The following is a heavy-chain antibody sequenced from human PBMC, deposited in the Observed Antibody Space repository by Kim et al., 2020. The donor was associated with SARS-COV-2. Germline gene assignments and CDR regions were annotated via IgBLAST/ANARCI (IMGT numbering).Heavy chain of an antibody. J-gene: IGHJ3*02. CDR2: IYYDGST. V-gene: IGHV4-59*13. D-gene: IGHD3-10*01. Sequence: SETLSLTCTVSGGSISGYSWTWIRQPPGRALEWTGHIYYDGSTNYNPSLKSRVTISVDTSKNQFSLNLGSVTAADTAVYLCARVRLLDAPWFGALDIWGQGTMVTVSS. CDR3: ARVRLLDAPWFGALDI. CDR1: GGSISGYS.